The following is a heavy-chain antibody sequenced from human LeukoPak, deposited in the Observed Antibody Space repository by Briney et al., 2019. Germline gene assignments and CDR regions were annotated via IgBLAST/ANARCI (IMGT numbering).Heavy chain of an antibody. V-gene: IGHV3-15*01. CDR2: IKSKTDGGTT. J-gene: IGHJ1*01. Sequence: GGSLRLSCAASGFTFSIAWMSWVRQAPGKGLEWVGRIKSKTDGGTTDYAAPVKGRFTISRDDSKNTLYLQMNSLKTEDTAVYYCTIRMGYSGSYGRDWGQGTLVTVSS. CDR1: GFTFSIAW. D-gene: IGHD1-26*01. CDR3: TIRMGYSGSYGRD.